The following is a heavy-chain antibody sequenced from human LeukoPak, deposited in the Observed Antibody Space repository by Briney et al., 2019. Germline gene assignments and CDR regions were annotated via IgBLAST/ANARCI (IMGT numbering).Heavy chain of an antibody. J-gene: IGHJ6*03. V-gene: IGHV4-34*01. CDR1: GGSISSYY. D-gene: IGHD3-10*01. CDR2: INHSGST. CDR3: ARNGAITMVRGVAFYYYYYMDV. Sequence: PETLSLTCTVSGGSISSYYWSWIRQPPGKGLEWIGEINHSGSTNYNPSLKSRVTISVDTSKNQFSLKLSSVTAADTAVYYCARNGAITMVRGVAFYYYYYMDVWGKGTTVTVSS.